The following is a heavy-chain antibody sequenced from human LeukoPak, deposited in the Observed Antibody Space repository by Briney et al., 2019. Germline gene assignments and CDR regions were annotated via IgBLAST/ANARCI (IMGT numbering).Heavy chain of an antibody. J-gene: IGHJ3*02. V-gene: IGHV4-61*02. Sequence: SETLSLTCTVSGGSISSGSYYWSWIRQRAGKGLEWIGRIYTSGSTNYNPSLKGRVTISVDTSKNQFSLKLSSVTAADTAVYYCARSSRAYCGGDCWNDAFDIWGQGTMVTVSS. CDR3: ARSSRAYCGGDCWNDAFDI. CDR1: GGSISSGSYY. D-gene: IGHD2-21*01. CDR2: IYTSGST.